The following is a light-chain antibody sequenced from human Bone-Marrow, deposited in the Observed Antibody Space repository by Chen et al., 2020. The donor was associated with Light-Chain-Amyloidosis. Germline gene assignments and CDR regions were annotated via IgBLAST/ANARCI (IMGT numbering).Light chain of an antibody. CDR3: MQGTHWPPFT. CDR2: QVS. J-gene: IGKJ3*01. CDR1: QSLVHSNGNTY. V-gene: IGKV2-30*02. Sequence: DVVMTQSPLSLPVTLGQPASIPCRSSQSLVHSNGNTYLNWFQQRPGQSPRRLIYQVSTRDSGVPDRFSGSGSGTDFTLKISKVEAEDVGVYYCMQGTHWPPFTFGPGTKVDIK.